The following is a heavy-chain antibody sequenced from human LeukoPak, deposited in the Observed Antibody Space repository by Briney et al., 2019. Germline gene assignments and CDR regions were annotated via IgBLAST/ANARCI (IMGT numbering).Heavy chain of an antibody. Sequence: ASVKVSCKASGYTFTGYAMHWVRQAPGQRLEWMGWINAGNGNTKYSQKFQGRVTITRDTSASTAHMELSSLRSEDTAVYYCARAQRGDIVATIFDYWGQGTLVTVSS. V-gene: IGHV1-3*01. J-gene: IGHJ4*02. CDR3: ARAQRGDIVATIFDY. CDR1: GYTFTGYA. CDR2: INAGNGNT. D-gene: IGHD5-12*01.